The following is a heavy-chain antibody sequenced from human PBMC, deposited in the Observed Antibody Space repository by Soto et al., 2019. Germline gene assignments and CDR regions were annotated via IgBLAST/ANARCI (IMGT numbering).Heavy chain of an antibody. V-gene: IGHV4-30-4*01. D-gene: IGHD2-2*01. Sequence: PSETLSLICTVSGGSISSGDYYWSWIRQPPGKGLEWIGYIYYSGSTYYNPSLKSRVTISVDTSKNQFSLKLSSVTAADTAVYYCARAPYQPLILSGYYFDYWGQGTLVTVSS. CDR2: IYYSGST. CDR3: ARAPYQPLILSGYYFDY. CDR1: GGSISSGDYY. J-gene: IGHJ4*02.